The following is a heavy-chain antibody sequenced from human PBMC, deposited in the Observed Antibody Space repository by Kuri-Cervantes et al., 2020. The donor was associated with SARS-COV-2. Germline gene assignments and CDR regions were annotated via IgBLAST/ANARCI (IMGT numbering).Heavy chain of an antibody. V-gene: IGHV3-33*08. J-gene: IGHJ5*02. D-gene: IGHD3-10*01. CDR2: IWYDGENE. CDR3: ARDPPLYGSGSHNWFDP. CDR1: GFTFSNYV. Sequence: LSLTCVASGFTFSNYVIHWVRQAPGKGLEWVAAIWYDGENEYYAGSAKGRFTISRDSAKNTLYLQMDSLRAEDTAVYYCARDPPLYGSGSHNWFDPWGQGTLVTVSS.